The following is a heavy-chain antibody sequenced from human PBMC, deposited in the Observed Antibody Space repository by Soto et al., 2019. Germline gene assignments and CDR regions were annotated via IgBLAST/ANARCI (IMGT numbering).Heavy chain of an antibody. Sequence: QITLKESGHTLVKPTQTLTLTCTFSGFSLSTSGVGVGWIRQPPGKALEWLALIYWDDDKRYSPSLKSRPTITKDTSKNPVVLTLTNMDPVDTATYYCAHYRLYGDYMYYFDSWGQGTLVTVSS. CDR2: IYWDDDK. J-gene: IGHJ4*02. D-gene: IGHD4-17*01. V-gene: IGHV2-5*02. CDR1: GFSLSTSGVG. CDR3: AHYRLYGDYMYYFDS.